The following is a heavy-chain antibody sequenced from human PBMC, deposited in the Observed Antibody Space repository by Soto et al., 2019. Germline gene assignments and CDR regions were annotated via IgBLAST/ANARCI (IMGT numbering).Heavy chain of an antibody. V-gene: IGHV3-21*01. CDR2: ISSSSSYI. Sequence: GGSLRLSCAASGFTFSSYSMNWVRQAPGKGLEWVSSISSSSSYIYYADSVKGRFTISRDNAKNSLYLQMNSLRAEDTAVYYCARDFAWNDYIWGSYMQDAFDIWGQGTMVTVSS. CDR1: GFTFSSYS. D-gene: IGHD3-16*01. CDR3: ARDFAWNDYIWGSYMQDAFDI. J-gene: IGHJ3*02.